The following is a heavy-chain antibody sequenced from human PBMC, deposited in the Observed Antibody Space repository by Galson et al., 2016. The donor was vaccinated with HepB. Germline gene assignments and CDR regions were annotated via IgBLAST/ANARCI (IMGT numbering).Heavy chain of an antibody. CDR3: TTESSGRMAAVGVFDF. CDR2: IIRKTDGGTT. Sequence: SLRLSCAASGFILSTAGMSWVRQAPGRGLEWVARIIRKTDGGTTDYAAPVKGRFTMSRDDSKNTLYLQMNSLSTGDTAVYYCTTESSGRMAAVGVFDFWGQGTLVTVSS. V-gene: IGHV3-15*01. J-gene: IGHJ4*02. D-gene: IGHD6-13*01. CDR1: GFILSTAG.